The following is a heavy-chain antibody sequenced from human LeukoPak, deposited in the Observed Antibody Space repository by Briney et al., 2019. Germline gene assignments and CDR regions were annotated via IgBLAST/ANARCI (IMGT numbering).Heavy chain of an antibody. D-gene: IGHD6-13*01. Sequence: GASVKVSCKASGYTFTGYYMHWVRQAPGQGLEWMGWINPNNGGTNYAQKFQGRVTMTRDTSISTAYMELSRLRSDDTAVYYCARDREWRSSPTGEFDYWGQGTLVTVSS. CDR3: ARDREWRSSPTGEFDY. CDR2: INPNNGGT. J-gene: IGHJ4*02. CDR1: GYTFTGYY. V-gene: IGHV1-2*02.